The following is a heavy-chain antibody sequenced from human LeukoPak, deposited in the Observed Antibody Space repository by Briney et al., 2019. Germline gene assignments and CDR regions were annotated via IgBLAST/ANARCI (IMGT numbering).Heavy chain of an antibody. J-gene: IGHJ6*03. CDR3: ARAFPYYYDSSGYSTYYYYYYYMDV. CDR2: IYTSGST. V-gene: IGHV4-4*07. D-gene: IGHD3-22*01. Sequence: SETLSLTCTVSGGSISSYYWSWIRQPAGKGLEWIGRIYTSGSTNYNPSLKSRVTISVDKSKTQFSLTLSSVTAADTAVYYCARAFPYYYDSSGYSTYYYYYYYMDVWGKGTTVTVSS. CDR1: GGSISSYY.